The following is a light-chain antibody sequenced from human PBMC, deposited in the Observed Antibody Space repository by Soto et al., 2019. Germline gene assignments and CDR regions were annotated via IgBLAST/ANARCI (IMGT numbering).Light chain of an antibody. CDR3: QQYDILPIT. Sequence: DIQMTQSPSSLFASVGDRVTITCQATQDINIYLNWYQQKPGKAPNLLIYDASNLEIGVPSRFSGSGSGTHFTFTTSSLQTEDIGTYYCQQYDILPITFGRGTRLENK. CDR1: QDINIY. V-gene: IGKV1-33*01. J-gene: IGKJ5*01. CDR2: DAS.